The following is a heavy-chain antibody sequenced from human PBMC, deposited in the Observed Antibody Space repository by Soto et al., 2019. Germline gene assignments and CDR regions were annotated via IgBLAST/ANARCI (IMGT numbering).Heavy chain of an antibody. V-gene: IGHV1-18*01. CDR3: AGFPGKGFDI. CDR1: GYSFTSYG. J-gene: IGHJ3*02. CDR2: ISAYNGNT. Sequence: ASVKVSFKASGYSFTSYGISWVRQAPGQGLEWMGWISAYNGNTNYAQKLRGRVTMTTDTSTSTAYMELRSLRSDDTAVYYCAGFPGKGFDIWGQGTMVTVSS.